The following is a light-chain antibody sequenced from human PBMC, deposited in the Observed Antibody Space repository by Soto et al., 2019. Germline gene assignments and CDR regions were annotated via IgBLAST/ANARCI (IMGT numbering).Light chain of an antibody. V-gene: IGKV3-11*01. CDR3: QQRSNWPRT. J-gene: IGKJ1*01. Sequence: EIVLTQSPATLSLSPGERATLSCRASQSVSSYLAWYQQKPSQAPRLLIYDASNRATGIPARFSGSGSGTDFTITISSLEPEDFAVYYCQQRSNWPRTFGQGTKVEIK. CDR2: DAS. CDR1: QSVSSY.